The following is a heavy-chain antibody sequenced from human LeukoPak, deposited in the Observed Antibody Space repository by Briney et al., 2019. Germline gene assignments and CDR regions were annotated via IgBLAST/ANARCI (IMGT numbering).Heavy chain of an antibody. V-gene: IGHV3-30*09. CDR3: AKDGAANSYWYFDL. CDR2: IAHDGNNK. CDR1: QFTFSNYV. D-gene: IGHD4/OR15-4a*01. Sequence: GGSLRLSCAASQFTFSNYVMHWVRQAPGKGLEWVAFIAHDGNNKFYSDSVKGRFAISRDNSKNTLYLQMSSLSAADTAGYFCAKDGAANSYWYFDLWGGGTLVSVSS. J-gene: IGHJ2*01.